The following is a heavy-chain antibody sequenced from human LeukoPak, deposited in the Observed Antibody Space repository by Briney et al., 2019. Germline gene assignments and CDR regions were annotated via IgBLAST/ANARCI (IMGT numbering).Heavy chain of an antibody. CDR3: ARDPYNGNYGDSYYYYMDV. V-gene: IGHV3-21*01. CDR1: GFTFSSYN. CDR2: ITTSSTET. D-gene: IGHD1-26*01. J-gene: IGHJ6*03. Sequence: TGGSLRLSCAASGFTFSSYNMNWVRQAPGKGLELVSSITTSSTETFYADSVKGRFTISRDNAKNSLYLQMNSLRAEDTAIYYCARDPYNGNYGDSYYYYMDVWGKGTTVTISS.